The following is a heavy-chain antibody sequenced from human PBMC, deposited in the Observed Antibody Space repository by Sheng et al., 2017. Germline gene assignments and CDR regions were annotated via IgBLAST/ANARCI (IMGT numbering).Heavy chain of an antibody. CDR1: DSPSVVMV. CDR3: ARDLLSVGSYFDF. J-gene: IGHJ4*02. D-gene: IGHD1-26*01. V-gene: IGHV1-3*01. Sequence: QVQLVQSGVRVKKPGASVKVPARLLDSPSVVMVCIGCARPPDKGLSGWDGSTLTTVTQSIHRNFRAESPLPGTHPRATVYMELSSLRSEDTAVYYCARDLLSVGSYFDFWGQGTLVTVSS. CDR2: STLTTVT.